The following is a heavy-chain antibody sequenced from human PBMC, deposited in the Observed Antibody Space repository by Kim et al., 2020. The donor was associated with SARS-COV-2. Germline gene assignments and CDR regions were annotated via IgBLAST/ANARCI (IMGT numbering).Heavy chain of an antibody. D-gene: IGHD2-15*01. V-gene: IGHV4-39*01. CDR2: IYYSGST. CDR1: GGSISSSSYY. CDR3: ARHRAGCSGGSCFVDY. J-gene: IGHJ4*02. Sequence: SETLSLTCTVSGGSISSSSYYWGWIRQPPGKGLEWIVSIYYSGSTYYNPSVKSRVTISVDTSKNQFSLKLSSVTAADTAVYYCARHRAGCSGGSCFVDYWGQGTLVTVSS.